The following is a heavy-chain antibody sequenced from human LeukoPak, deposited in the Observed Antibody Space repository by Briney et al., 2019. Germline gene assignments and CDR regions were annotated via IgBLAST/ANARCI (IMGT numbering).Heavy chain of an antibody. CDR3: ARVFTAYYYDSSGSLATDAFDI. J-gene: IGHJ3*02. D-gene: IGHD3-22*01. V-gene: IGHV4-4*07. CDR2: IYTSGST. CDR1: GGSISSYY. Sequence: SETLSLTCTVSGGSISSYYWSWIRQPAGKGLEWIGRIYTSGSTNYNPSLKSRVTMSVDTSKNQFSLKLGSVTAADTAVYYCARVFTAYYYDSSGSLATDAFDIWGQGTMVTVSP.